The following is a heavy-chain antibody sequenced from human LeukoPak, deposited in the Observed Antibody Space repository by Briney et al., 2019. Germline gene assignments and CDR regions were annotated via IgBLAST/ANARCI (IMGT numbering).Heavy chain of an antibody. V-gene: IGHV4-59*01. D-gene: IGHD6-19*01. Sequence: PSETLSLTCTVSGGTIRSYYWNWIRPPPGKGLEWIGYIYYSGSTNYNPSVESRVTISVDTSKNQFSLKLSSVTAADTAVYYCARGHSSGWYYFDYWGQGTLVTVSS. CDR2: IYYSGST. CDR1: GGTIRSYY. CDR3: ARGHSSGWYYFDY. J-gene: IGHJ4*02.